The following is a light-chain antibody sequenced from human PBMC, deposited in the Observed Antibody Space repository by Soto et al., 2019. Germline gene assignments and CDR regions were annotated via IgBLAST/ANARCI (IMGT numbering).Light chain of an antibody. J-gene: IGKJ4*01. CDR2: ATS. CDR1: QSIGRF. V-gene: IGKV1-39*01. CDR3: QQSSSVPLT. Sequence: DIQMTQSPSSLSASVGDRVTITYRASQSIGRFLNWYQQKPGKAPKLLIYATSTLQSGVPSRFSGSESGTGFTLTISSLQREDFATYYCQQSSSVPLTFGGGTKVEIK.